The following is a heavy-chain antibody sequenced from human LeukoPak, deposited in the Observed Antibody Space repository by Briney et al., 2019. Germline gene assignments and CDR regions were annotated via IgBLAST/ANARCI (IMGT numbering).Heavy chain of an antibody. V-gene: IGHV4-34*01. CDR1: GASFNYDY. CDR3: AKGVWAPRFDS. CDR2: INHSGSI. Sequence: PETLSLICAVYGASFNYDYWSWNRQAPGKGLEWIGEINHSGSITYNPSLKSRVTISAEKSKSQFSLRLTSVTAADTAVYYCAKGVWAPRFDSWGQGTLVTVSS. D-gene: IGHD7-27*01. J-gene: IGHJ5*01.